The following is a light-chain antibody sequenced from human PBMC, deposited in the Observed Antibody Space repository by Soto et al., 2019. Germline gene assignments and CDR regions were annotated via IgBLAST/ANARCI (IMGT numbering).Light chain of an antibody. CDR2: EVS. CDR1: SGDVGGYTY. V-gene: IGLV2-8*01. J-gene: IGLJ1*01. Sequence: QSALTQPPSASGSPGQSVAISCTGTSGDVGGYTYVSWYQQHPGKAPKLMIYEVSKRPSGVPDRFSGSKSGNTASLTVSGLQAEDEADYYCSSYTSNSNPYVFGTGTKVTVL. CDR3: SSYTSNSNPYV.